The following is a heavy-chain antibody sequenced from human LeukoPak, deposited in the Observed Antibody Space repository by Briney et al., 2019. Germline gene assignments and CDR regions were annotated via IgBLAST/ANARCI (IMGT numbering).Heavy chain of an antibody. D-gene: IGHD1-1*01. CDR2: IHHTGST. J-gene: IGHJ4*02. Sequence: SETLTLTCTVSGGPITGYYWTWIRKPPGNGLEWIGYIHHTGSTNYNPSLRSRVTISVDTSQNQLSLKLTSVTAADTAVYYCARGERLGPDYWGQGTLVTVSS. CDR1: GGPITGYY. CDR3: ARGERLGPDY. V-gene: IGHV4-59*01.